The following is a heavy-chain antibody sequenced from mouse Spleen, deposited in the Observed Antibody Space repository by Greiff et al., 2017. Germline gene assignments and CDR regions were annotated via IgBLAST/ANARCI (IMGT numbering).Heavy chain of an antibody. Sequence: VQLQQSGAELVRPGASVKLSCKASGYTFTDYYINWVKQRPGQGLEWIARIYPGSGNTYYNEKFKGKATLTAEKSSSTAYMQLSSLTSEDSAVYFCARRGSSHYFDYWGQGTTLTVSS. CDR2: IYPGSGNT. V-gene: IGHV1-76*01. CDR3: ARRGSSHYFDY. J-gene: IGHJ2*01. CDR1: GYTFTDYY. D-gene: IGHD1-1*01.